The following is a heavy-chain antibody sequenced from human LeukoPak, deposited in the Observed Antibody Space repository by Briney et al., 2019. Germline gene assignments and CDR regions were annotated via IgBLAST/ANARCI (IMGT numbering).Heavy chain of an antibody. V-gene: IGHV4-39*01. CDR1: GGSISSSSYY. Sequence: PSETLSLTCTVSGGSISSSSYYWGWIRQPPGKGLEWIGTIYYSGNTYYNPSLKSRVSISVDTSKNQFSLKLSSVTAADTAVYYCARRAVAGNGFDYWGQGTLVTVS. CDR2: IYYSGNT. CDR3: ARRAVAGNGFDY. J-gene: IGHJ4*02. D-gene: IGHD6-19*01.